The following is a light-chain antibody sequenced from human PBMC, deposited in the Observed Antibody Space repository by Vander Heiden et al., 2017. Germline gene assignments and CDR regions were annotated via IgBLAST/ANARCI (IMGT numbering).Light chain of an antibody. J-gene: IGLJ2*01. V-gene: IGLV1-47*02. Sequence: QSALPPPPSASGTVEQRVTISCSGSISNIGVNLVYWYQQLPGTAPKLIIYSDNQRPSGVPDRFSGSKAGPSASLAISGLRSEDEADYYCATWDNSLSGRGIFGGGTKLTVV. CDR3: ATWDNSLSGRGI. CDR2: SDN. CDR1: ISNIGVNL.